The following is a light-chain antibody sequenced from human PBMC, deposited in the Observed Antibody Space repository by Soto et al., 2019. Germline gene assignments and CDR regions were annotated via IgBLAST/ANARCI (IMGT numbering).Light chain of an antibody. J-gene: IGKJ5*01. CDR2: DAS. CDR1: LTISSW. CDR3: QQAKSFPIP. V-gene: IGKV1-12*01. Sequence: DTQMTQSPSSVSAAVGDRAISTCRTSLTISSWVAWYQQIPGKAPKLLIYDASILQTGVPSRFSGSGSGTDFTLTINSLETEDFAIYYCQQAKSFPIPVGQGTRLEIK.